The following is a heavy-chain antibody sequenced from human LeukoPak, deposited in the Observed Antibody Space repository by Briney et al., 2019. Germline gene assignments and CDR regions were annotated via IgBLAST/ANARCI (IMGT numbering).Heavy chain of an antibody. CDR3: ARDTNDSSGSRSYDAFDI. J-gene: IGHJ3*02. Sequence: SETLSLTCTVSGGSISSSSYYWGWIRQPPGKGLEWIGSIYYSGSTYYNPSLKSRVTISVDTSKNQFSLKLSSVTAADTAVYYCARDTNDSSGSRSYDAFDIWGQGTMVTVSS. CDR2: IYYSGST. V-gene: IGHV4-39*07. D-gene: IGHD3-22*01. CDR1: GGSISSSSYY.